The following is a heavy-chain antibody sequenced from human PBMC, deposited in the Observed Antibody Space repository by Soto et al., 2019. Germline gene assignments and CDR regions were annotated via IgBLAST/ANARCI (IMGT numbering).Heavy chain of an antibody. CDR1: GGSVSSGDYY. CDR2: IYYRGST. Sequence: QVQLQESGPGLVKASETLSLTCTVSGGSVSSGDYYWSWIRQPPGKGLEWIGNIYYRGSTTYNPFIQSRATVSVDTSKNQYSLKVTSATAAETVVYYCATIPVDTSMISWFDSWGKGTLVTVSS. V-gene: IGHV4-61*08. D-gene: IGHD5-18*01. J-gene: IGHJ5*01. CDR3: ATIPVDTSMISWFDS.